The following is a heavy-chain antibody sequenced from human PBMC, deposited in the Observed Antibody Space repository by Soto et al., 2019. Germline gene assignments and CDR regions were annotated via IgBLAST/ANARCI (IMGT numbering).Heavy chain of an antibody. J-gene: IGHJ4*02. Sequence: QVQLVQSGVEVKKPGASVKVSCKASGYTFTSYAMHWVRQAPGQRLEWMGWINAGNGNTKYSQKFQGRVTITRDTSASTAYMELSSLRSEDTAVYYCARASVGATPMDYWGQGTLVTVSS. CDR1: GYTFTSYA. CDR3: ARASVGATPMDY. V-gene: IGHV1-3*01. CDR2: INAGNGNT. D-gene: IGHD1-26*01.